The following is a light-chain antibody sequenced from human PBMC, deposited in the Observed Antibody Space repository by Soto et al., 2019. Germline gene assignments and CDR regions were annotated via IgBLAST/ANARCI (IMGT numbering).Light chain of an antibody. CDR1: QSITTY. V-gene: IGKV1-39*01. Sequence: DIQMTQSPSTLSASVGDRVTITCRASQSITTYVNWYQQKLGKAPTLLIYAASSLQSGVPSRFSGSGSGTDFTLTISSLQPEDFATYFCQQCYSSPRTFGLGTKV. CDR3: QQCYSSPRT. CDR2: AAS. J-gene: IGKJ1*01.